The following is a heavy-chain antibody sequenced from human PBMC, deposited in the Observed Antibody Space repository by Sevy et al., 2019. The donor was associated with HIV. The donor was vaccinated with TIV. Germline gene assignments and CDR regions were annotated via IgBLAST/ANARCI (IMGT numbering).Heavy chain of an antibody. CDR1: GFSIGDEI. CDR3: ARLSSCGGDCYYLDF. CDR2: LSLVGGSD. D-gene: IGHD2-21*02. J-gene: IGHJ4*02. Sequence: GGSLRLSCAASGFSIGDEIMNWVRQAPGKGLEWVAILSLVGGSDYYADSVKGRFTISRDTSKNSLYLEMNRLRREDTDVYYCARLSSCGGDCYYLDFWGQGTLVTVSS. V-gene: IGHV3-30-3*01.